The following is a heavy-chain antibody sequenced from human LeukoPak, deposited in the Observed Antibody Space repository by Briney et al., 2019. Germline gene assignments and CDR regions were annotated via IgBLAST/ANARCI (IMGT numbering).Heavy chain of an antibody. CDR3: ARLNAMVRGLIIIDY. CDR2: ISWNSGSI. J-gene: IGHJ4*02. D-gene: IGHD3-10*01. V-gene: IGHV3-9*01. Sequence: GRSLRLSCAASRFTFDDYAMHWVRQAPGKGLEWVSGISWNSGSIGYADSVKGRFTISRDNSKNTLYLQMNSLRAEDTAVYYCARLNAMVRGLIIIDYWGQGTLVTVSS. CDR1: RFTFDDYA.